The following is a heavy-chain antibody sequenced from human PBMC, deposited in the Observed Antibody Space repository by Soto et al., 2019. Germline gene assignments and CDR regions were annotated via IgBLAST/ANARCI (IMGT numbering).Heavy chain of an antibody. CDR2: TYYRSKWFN. D-gene: IGHD6-19*01. Sequence: SQTLSLTCAISGDSVSSNSAAWNWIRQSPSRGLEWLGRTYYRSKWFNDYAVPVKSRITINPDTSKNQFSLQLNSVTPEDTAVYYCARGSIAVAGVPFDYWGQGTLITVS. CDR3: ARGSIAVAGVPFDY. J-gene: IGHJ4*02. CDR1: GDSVSSNSAA. V-gene: IGHV6-1*01.